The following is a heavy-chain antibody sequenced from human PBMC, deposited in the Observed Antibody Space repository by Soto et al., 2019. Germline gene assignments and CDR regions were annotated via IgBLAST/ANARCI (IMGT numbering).Heavy chain of an antibody. D-gene: IGHD6-19*01. CDR1: GFTFIKYA. J-gene: IGHJ4*01. V-gene: IGHV1-3*01. Sequence: QVQLVQSGAEVKKPGDSVNVSCKASGFTFIKYAMHWVRQAPGQRPEWMGWINAGNGNTRYSKRWQGRVNITMDTSASTDYMARSSLRSEDTAVYYCARDYADIAVAGIPLLAHWGQGTLVTVS. CDR3: ARDYADIAVAGIPLLAH. CDR2: INAGNGNT.